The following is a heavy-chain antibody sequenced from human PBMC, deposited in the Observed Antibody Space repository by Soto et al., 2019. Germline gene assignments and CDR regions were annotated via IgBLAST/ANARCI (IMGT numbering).Heavy chain of an antibody. V-gene: IGHV3-33*01. CDR3: GREGVEASTLGVYCYAGMDA. CDR2: IWYDGSNK. D-gene: IGHD2-15*01. Sequence: QVQLVESGGGVVQPGRSLRLSCAASGFTFSSYGMHWVRQAPGKGLEWVAVIWYDGSNKYYADSVKGRFTISRDNSKNTWYRKMNGLRAGDMSVYYCGREGVEASTLGVYCYAGMDAWGQGPTVTVSS. CDR1: GFTFSSYG. J-gene: IGHJ6*01.